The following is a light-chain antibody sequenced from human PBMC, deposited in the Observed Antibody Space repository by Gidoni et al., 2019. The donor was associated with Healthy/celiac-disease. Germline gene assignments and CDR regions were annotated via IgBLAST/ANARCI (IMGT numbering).Light chain of an antibody. V-gene: IGKV4-1*01. CDR2: WAS. Sequence: DIVMTPSPDSLAVSLGARATINSKSSQSVLYSSNNKNDLAWYQQKPGQPPKLLIYWASTRETGVPDRFSGSGSGTDFTLTISSLQAEDVAVYYCQQYYSTPPTFGQGTKVEIK. CDR3: QQYYSTPPT. CDR1: QSVLYSSNNKND. J-gene: IGKJ1*01.